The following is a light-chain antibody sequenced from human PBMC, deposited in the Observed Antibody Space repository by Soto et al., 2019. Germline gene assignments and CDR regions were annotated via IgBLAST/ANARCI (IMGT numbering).Light chain of an antibody. V-gene: IGKV1-5*01. CDR2: DVS. CDR3: QQYNTFWT. CDR1: QDISNY. J-gene: IGKJ1*01. Sequence: DIHMTQSPSTLSASVGDRVTIPCQASQDISNYLNWYQQKPGKAPKLLIYDVSNLESGVPSRFSGSGSGTEFTLTISSLQPDDFATYYCQQYNTFWTFGQGTKV.